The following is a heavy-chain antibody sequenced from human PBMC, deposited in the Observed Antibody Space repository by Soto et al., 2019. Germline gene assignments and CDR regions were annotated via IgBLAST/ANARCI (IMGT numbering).Heavy chain of an antibody. Sequence: QVPLQESGPGLVKPSETLSLSCTVSGGSISSYYWSWIRQPPGKGLEWIGYVHDSWGSHYNPSLRSRLAIPPDPSWRQFSLKPPPVTPPDSAVYYCGRRACVALPGLVVVSGAGSTFTVSS. CDR2: VHDSWGS. D-gene: IGHD5-12*01. J-gene: IGHJ6*04. V-gene: IGHV4-59*08. CDR1: GGSISSYY. CDR3: GRRACVALPGLVVV.